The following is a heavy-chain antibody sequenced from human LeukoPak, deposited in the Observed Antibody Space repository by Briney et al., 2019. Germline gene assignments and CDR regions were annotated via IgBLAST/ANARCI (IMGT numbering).Heavy chain of an antibody. CDR1: GFTISSYT. CDR2: ISYDGSNK. V-gene: IGHV3-30*18. CDR3: AKERTGYAFDI. D-gene: IGHD3/OR15-3a*01. J-gene: IGHJ3*02. Sequence: GGSLRLSCAASGFTISSYTMNWVRQAPGKGLEWVAVISYDGSNKYYADSVKGRFTISRDNSKNTLYLQMNSLRAEDTAVYYCAKERTGYAFDIWGQGTMVTVSS.